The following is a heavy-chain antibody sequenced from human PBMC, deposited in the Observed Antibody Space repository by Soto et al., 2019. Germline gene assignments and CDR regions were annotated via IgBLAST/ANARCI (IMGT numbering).Heavy chain of an antibody. V-gene: IGHV3-21*01. CDR3: ARQTRIQLWFIDY. J-gene: IGHJ4*02. CDR1: GFTFSSYS. D-gene: IGHD5-18*01. Sequence: GGSLRLSCAASGFTFSSYSMNWVRQAPGKGLEWVSSISSSSSYIYYAASVKGRFTISRDNAKNSLYLQMNSLRAEDTAVYYCARQTRIQLWFIDYWGQETLVTVSS. CDR2: ISSSSSYI.